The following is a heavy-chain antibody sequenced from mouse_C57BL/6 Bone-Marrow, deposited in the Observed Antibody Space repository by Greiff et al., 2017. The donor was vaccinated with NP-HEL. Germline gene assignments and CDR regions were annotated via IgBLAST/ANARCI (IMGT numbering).Heavy chain of an antibody. V-gene: IGHV1-72*01. CDR1: GYTFTSYW. CDR3: ARYYYGSRGWYFDV. CDR2: IDPNSGGT. D-gene: IGHD1-1*01. J-gene: IGHJ1*03. Sequence: VQLQQPGADLVKPGASVKLSCKASGYTFTSYWMHWVKQRPGRGLEWIGRIDPNSGGTKFNEKFKTKATLTVDKPSSTAHMQLSSLTSEDSAVYYCARYYYGSRGWYFDVWGTGTTVTVSS.